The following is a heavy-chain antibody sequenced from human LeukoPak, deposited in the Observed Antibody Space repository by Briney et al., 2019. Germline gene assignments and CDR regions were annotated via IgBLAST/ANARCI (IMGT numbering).Heavy chain of an antibody. J-gene: IGHJ5*02. Sequence: ASVKVSCKASGYTFTGYYMHWVRQAPGQGLEWMGWINPSSGGTNYAQKFQGRVTMTRDTSISTAYMELSRLISDDTAVYYCARHMNTANNWFDPWGQGTLVTVPS. V-gene: IGHV1-2*02. CDR1: GYTFTGYY. CDR2: INPSSGGT. D-gene: IGHD4-17*01. CDR3: ARHMNTANNWFDP.